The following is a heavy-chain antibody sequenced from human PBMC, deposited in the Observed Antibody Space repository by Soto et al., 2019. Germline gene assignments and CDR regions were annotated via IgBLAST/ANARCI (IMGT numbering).Heavy chain of an antibody. V-gene: IGHV3-30*18. D-gene: IGHD3-10*01. CDR3: AKDRNYYGSGSYYVLPNYYYYGMDV. CDR1: GFTFSSYG. J-gene: IGHJ6*02. Sequence: GGSLRLSCAASGFTFSSYGMHWVRQAPGKGLEWVAVISYDGSNKYYADSVKGRFTISRNNSKNTRYLQMNSLRAEDTAVYYCAKDRNYYGSGSYYVLPNYYYYGMDVWGQGTTVTVSS. CDR2: ISYDGSNK.